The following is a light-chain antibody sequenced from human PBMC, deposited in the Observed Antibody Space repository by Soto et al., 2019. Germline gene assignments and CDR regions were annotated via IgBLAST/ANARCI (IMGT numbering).Light chain of an antibody. CDR2: WAS. CDR3: QQHDTSPFT. Sequence: DIVMTQSPDSLAVSLGERATINCKSSQSALNSSNNKNYLAWYQQKPGQRRKLLMYWASIRESGVPDRFSGSGYGTDFTLTSSSLQAEDGAVYYCQQHDTSPFTLGQGNNVELK. CDR1: QSALNSSNNKNY. J-gene: IGKJ2*01. V-gene: IGKV4-1*01.